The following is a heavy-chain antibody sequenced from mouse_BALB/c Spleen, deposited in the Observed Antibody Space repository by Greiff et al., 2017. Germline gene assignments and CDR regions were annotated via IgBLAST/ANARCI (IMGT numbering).Heavy chain of an antibody. CDR1: GFTFSSFG. Sequence: EVQLVESGGGLVQPGGSLKLSCAASGFTFSSFGMHWVRQAPEKGLEWVAYISSGSSTIYYADTVKGRFTISRDNPKNTLFLQMTSLRSEDTAMYYCAKSDYAMDYWGQGTSVTVSS. J-gene: IGHJ4*01. CDR3: AKSDYAMDY. CDR2: ISSGSSTI. V-gene: IGHV5-17*02.